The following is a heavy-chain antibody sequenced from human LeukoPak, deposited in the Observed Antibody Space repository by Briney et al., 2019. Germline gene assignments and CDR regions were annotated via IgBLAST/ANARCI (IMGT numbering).Heavy chain of an antibody. CDR1: GFSFISYG. CDR2: ISDDGRNK. J-gene: IGHJ4*02. CDR3: AKRPSDYGDYVTYFDY. D-gene: IGHD4-17*01. V-gene: IGHV3-30*18. Sequence: AGGSLRLSCAASGFSFISYGVHWVRQAPGKGLEWVGVISDDGRNKKYADSVKGRFTISRDNSKDTLYLQMNSLRDEDTAVYYCAKRPSDYGDYVTYFDYWGQGTLVTVSS.